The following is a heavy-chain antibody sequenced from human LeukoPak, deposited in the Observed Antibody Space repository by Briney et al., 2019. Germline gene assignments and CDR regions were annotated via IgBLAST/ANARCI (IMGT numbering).Heavy chain of an antibody. CDR1: GFTVSSNY. CDR2: IYSGGST. V-gene: IGHV3-66*01. Sequence: GGSLRLSCAASGFTVSSNYMSWVRQAPGKGLEWVSVIYSGGSTYYADSVKGRFTISRDNSKNTLYLQMNSLRPEDTAVYYCAKDGGGIAALYFDYWGQGTLVTVSS. CDR3: AKDGGGIAALYFDY. J-gene: IGHJ4*02. D-gene: IGHD6-13*01.